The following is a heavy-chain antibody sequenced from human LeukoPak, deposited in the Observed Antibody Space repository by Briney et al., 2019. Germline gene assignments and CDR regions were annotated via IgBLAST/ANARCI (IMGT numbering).Heavy chain of an antibody. Sequence: PSETLSLTCSVSGGSIRSSLYLWCWLRQPPGKGLEWIGNVFHSGNTSSSPSLQSRVAFSVDTSKNQFSLKLTSVTAADTALYYCARQIVGTSWNYYCSYIDVWGKGTSVSVSS. CDR3: ARQIVGTSWNYYCSYIDV. D-gene: IGHD1-1*01. V-gene: IGHV4-39*01. J-gene: IGHJ6*03. CDR1: GGSIRSSLYL. CDR2: VFHSGNT.